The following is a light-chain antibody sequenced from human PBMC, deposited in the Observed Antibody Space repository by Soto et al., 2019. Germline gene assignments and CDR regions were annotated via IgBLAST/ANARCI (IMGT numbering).Light chain of an antibody. CDR1: QGIRND. Sequence: AIQMTQSPSSLSASVGDRVTITCRAIQGIRNDLDWFQQKPGKAPKLLIYAASNLQSGVPARFSGSGSGTDFTLTIRSLQPEAFATYYCLQKYFYPFTFGPGTKVDIK. CDR2: AAS. V-gene: IGKV1-6*01. J-gene: IGKJ3*01. CDR3: LQKYFYPFT.